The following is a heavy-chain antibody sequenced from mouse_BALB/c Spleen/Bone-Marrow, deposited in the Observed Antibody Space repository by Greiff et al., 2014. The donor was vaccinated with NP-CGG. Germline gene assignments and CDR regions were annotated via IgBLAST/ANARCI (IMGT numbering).Heavy chain of an antibody. D-gene: IGHD4-1*01. J-gene: IGHJ3*01. CDR2: IYPGNNDA. V-gene: IGHV1-5*01. CDR3: ARNWDWVSAY. CDR1: GYTFTNYW. Sequence: VQLQQPGTVLARPGASLRMSCKASGYTFTNYWINWIKQRPGQGLEWIGAIYPGNNDAKYTQKFKAKAKLTAVISTSTADMELSSLTNEDSAVYCCARNWDWVSAYWGQGTLVTVSA.